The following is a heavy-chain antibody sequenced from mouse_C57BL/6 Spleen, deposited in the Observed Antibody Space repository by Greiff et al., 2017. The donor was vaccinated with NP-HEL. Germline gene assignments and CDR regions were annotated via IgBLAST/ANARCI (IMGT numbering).Heavy chain of an antibody. CDR2: IHPNSGST. CDR1: GYTFNSYW. V-gene: IGHV1-64*01. CDR3: ARYYDDDGAWFAY. J-gene: IGHJ3*01. Sequence: QVRLQQPGAELVKPGASVKLSCKASGYTFNSYWMHWVKQRPGQGLEWIGMIHPNSGSTKYNEKFKSKATLTVDKSSSTAYMQLSSLTSEDSAVYYWARYYDDDGAWFAYWGQGTLVTVSA. D-gene: IGHD2-4*01.